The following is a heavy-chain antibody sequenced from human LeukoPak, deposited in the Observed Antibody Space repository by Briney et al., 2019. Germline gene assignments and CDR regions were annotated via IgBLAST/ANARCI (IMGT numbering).Heavy chain of an antibody. CDR2: IYSGGST. V-gene: IGHV3-53*01. CDR1: GFTVSSNY. Sequence: GSLRLSCAASGFTVSSNYMSWVRQAPGKGLEWVSVIYSGGSTYYADSVKGRFTISRDNSKNTLSLHMNSLRAEDTALYYCAKWFLPIAPAGTEVFWGQGTPVTVSS. D-gene: IGHD6-13*01. CDR3: AKWFLPIAPAGTEVF. J-gene: IGHJ4*02.